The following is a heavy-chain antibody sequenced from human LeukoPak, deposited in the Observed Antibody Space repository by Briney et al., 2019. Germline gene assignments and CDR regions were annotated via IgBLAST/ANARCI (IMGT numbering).Heavy chain of an antibody. Sequence: GGSLRLSCAASGFTFTNYGMHWVRQAPGKGLEWVAFIGYDGSNKYYADSVKGRFTVARDNSKNTLYLQMNSLRTEDTAVYYCAKGLYYKDRSGYPAWGQGTLVTISS. CDR1: GFTFTNYG. CDR2: IGYDGSNK. CDR3: AKGLYYKDRSGYPA. V-gene: IGHV3-30*02. J-gene: IGHJ5*02. D-gene: IGHD3-22*01.